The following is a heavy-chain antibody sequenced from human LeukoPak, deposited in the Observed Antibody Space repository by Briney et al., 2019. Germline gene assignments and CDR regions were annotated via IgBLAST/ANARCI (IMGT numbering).Heavy chain of an antibody. CDR1: GGSFSGCY. CDR2: IYYSGST. Sequence: SETLSLTCAVYGGSFSGCYWSWIRQPPGKGLEWIGYIYYSGSTNYNPSLKSRVTISVDTSKNQFSLKLSSVTAADTAVYYCARGGDDYGDPFYWGQGTLVTVSS. J-gene: IGHJ4*02. V-gene: IGHV4-59*01. CDR3: ARGGDDYGDPFY. D-gene: IGHD4-17*01.